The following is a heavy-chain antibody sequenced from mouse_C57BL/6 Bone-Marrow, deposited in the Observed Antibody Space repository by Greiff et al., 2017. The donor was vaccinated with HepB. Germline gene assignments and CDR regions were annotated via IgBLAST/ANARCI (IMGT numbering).Heavy chain of an antibody. D-gene: IGHD1-1*01. CDR3: ARYYGSSYYAMDY. CDR1: GYTFTSYW. Sequence: VKLQESGAELVKPGASVKLSCKASGYTFTSYWMHWVKQRPGRGLEWIGRIDPNSGGTKYNEKFKSKATLTVDKPSSTAYMQLSSLTSEDSAVYYCARYYGSSYYAMDYWGQGTSVTVSS. J-gene: IGHJ4*01. CDR2: IDPNSGGT. V-gene: IGHV1-72*01.